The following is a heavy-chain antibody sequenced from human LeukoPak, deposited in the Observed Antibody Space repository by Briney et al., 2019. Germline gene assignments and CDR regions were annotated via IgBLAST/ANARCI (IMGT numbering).Heavy chain of an antibody. J-gene: IGHJ6*04. Sequence: GGSLRLSCAASGFTFSSYSMNWVRQAPGKGLEWVSSISSSSSYIYYADSVKGRFTISRDNAKNSLYLQMNGLRAEDTAVYYCARDLAVAGYYYYGMDVWGKGTTVTVSS. CDR3: ARDLAVAGYYYYGMDV. CDR2: ISSSSSYI. CDR1: GFTFSSYS. V-gene: IGHV3-21*01. D-gene: IGHD6-19*01.